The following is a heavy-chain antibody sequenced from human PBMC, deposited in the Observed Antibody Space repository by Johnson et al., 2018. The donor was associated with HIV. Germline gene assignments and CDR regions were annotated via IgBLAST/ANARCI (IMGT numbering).Heavy chain of an antibody. CDR3: ARVRRREQKLDAFDI. D-gene: IGHD1-26*01. CDR1: GFTFSSYA. J-gene: IGHJ3*02. Sequence: QVQLVESGGGVVQPGRSLRLSCAASGFTFSSYAMHWVRQTPGKGLEWVALISDDGSKIYHADSVKGRFTISRDNSKNTLYLQMNSLRAEDTAVYYCARVRRREQKLDAFDIWGQGSMVTVSS. CDR2: ISDDGSKI. V-gene: IGHV3-30*04.